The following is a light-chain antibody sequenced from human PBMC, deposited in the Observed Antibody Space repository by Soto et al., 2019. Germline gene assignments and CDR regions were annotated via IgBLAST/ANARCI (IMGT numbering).Light chain of an antibody. V-gene: IGKV1D-16*01. CDR2: DAS. Sequence: DIQMTQSPSSLSASIGDRVTITCRASQGISSWLAWYQQKPEKAPKYLIYDASSLQSGVPSRFSGSGSGTDFTLTISSLQPEDFATYYCLQYKSYPLTFGQGTRLEIK. CDR3: LQYKSYPLT. J-gene: IGKJ5*01. CDR1: QGISSW.